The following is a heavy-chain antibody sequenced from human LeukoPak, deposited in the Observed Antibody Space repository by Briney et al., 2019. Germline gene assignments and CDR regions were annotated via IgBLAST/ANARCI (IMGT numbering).Heavy chain of an antibody. CDR3: ARDTPITIFDSGMDV. D-gene: IGHD3-3*01. CDR1: GFTFSSYS. Sequence: GGSLRLSCAASGFTFSSYSMNWVRQAPGKGLEWVSYISSRSSTIYYADSVKGRFTISRDNAKNSLYLQMNSLRDEDTAVYYCARDTPITIFDSGMDVWGQGTTVTVSS. V-gene: IGHV3-48*02. J-gene: IGHJ6*02. CDR2: ISSRSSTI.